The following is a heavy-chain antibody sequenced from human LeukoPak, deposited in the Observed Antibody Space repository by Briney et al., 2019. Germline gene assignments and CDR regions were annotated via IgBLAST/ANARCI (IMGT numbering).Heavy chain of an antibody. V-gene: IGHV3-30*02. J-gene: IGHJ2*01. Sequence: GGTLRLSCAASGFTFSAYGMHWVRQAPGKGLEWVAFIRYDGSDTYYADSMKGRFSISRDNSKNTLYVQMSSLRAEDTAVYYCAKDSGYSSKYWYFNLWGRGTLVTVSS. CDR2: IRYDGSDT. CDR3: AKDSGYSSKYWYFNL. D-gene: IGHD2-15*01. CDR1: GFTFSAYG.